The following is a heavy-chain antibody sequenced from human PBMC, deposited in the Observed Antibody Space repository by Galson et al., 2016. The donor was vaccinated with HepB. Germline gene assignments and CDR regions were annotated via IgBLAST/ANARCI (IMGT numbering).Heavy chain of an antibody. V-gene: IGHV4-4*07. J-gene: IGHJ4*02. CDR1: GGSINNYY. D-gene: IGHD3-9*01. CDR2: IYTSGST. CDR3: TRTGILTGYYDSRRVNYFDY. Sequence: LSLTCTVSGGSINNYYWTWIRQPAGKGLEWIGRIYTSGSTNYNPSLKSRVSMSVDLSKNQFSLKLSSVTAADTAVYYCTRTGILTGYYDSRRVNYFDYWGQGTLVTVSS.